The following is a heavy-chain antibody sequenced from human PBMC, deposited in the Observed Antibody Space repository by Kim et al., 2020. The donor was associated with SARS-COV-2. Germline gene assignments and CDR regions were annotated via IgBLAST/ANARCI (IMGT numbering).Heavy chain of an antibody. J-gene: IGHJ4*02. D-gene: IGHD6-13*01. V-gene: IGHV3-30*04. Sequence: GGSLRLSCAASGFTFSSYAMHWVRQAPGKGLEWVAVISYDGSNKYYADSVKGRFTISRDNSKNTLYLQMNSLRAEDTAVYYCARDGPAAGFDYWGQGTLVTVSS. CDR2: ISYDGSNK. CDR1: GFTFSSYA. CDR3: ARDGPAAGFDY.